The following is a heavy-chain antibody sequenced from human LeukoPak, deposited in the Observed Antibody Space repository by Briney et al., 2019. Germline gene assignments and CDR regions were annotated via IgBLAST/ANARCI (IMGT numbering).Heavy chain of an antibody. CDR3: ARTGYCSSTSCYPTNAFDI. CDR2: NNPRGST. D-gene: IGHD2-2*01. CDR1: GGLFSGYY. Sequence: ASETLSLTCGVYGGLFSGYYWGWIRQPPGKGLEWIGENNPRGSTNYNPSLQSRVTLSAGTSKNQFSLKLSSVTAADTAVYYCARTGYCSSTSCYPTNAFDIWGQGTMVTVSS. V-gene: IGHV4-34*01. J-gene: IGHJ3*02.